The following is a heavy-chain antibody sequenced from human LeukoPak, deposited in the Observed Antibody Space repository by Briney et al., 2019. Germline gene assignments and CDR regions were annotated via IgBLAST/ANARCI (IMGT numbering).Heavy chain of an antibody. J-gene: IGHJ3*02. CDR1: GGPISSSSYY. V-gene: IGHV4-39*01. D-gene: IGHD3-3*01. CDR3: AGITIFGVVIDAFDI. Sequence: PSETLSLTCTVSGGPISSSSYYWGWIRQPPGKGLEWIGSIYYSGSTYYNPSLKSRVTISVDTSKNQFSLKLSSVTAADTAVYYCAGITIFGVVIDAFDIWGQGTMVTVSS. CDR2: IYYSGST.